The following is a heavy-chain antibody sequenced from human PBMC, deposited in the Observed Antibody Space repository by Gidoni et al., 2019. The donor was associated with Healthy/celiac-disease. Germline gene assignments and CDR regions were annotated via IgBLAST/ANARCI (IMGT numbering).Heavy chain of an antibody. J-gene: IGHJ6*02. Sequence: EVQLVASGGGLVKPGRSLRLSCTASGFTFGDYAMSWFRQAPGKGLEWVGFIRSKAYGGTTEYAASVKGRFTISRDDSKSIAYLQMNSLKTEDTAVYYCTRDRGEGYYGMDVWGQGTTVTVSS. CDR2: IRSKAYGGTT. V-gene: IGHV3-49*05. CDR1: GFTFGDYA. CDR3: TRDRGEGYYGMDV. D-gene: IGHD3-16*01.